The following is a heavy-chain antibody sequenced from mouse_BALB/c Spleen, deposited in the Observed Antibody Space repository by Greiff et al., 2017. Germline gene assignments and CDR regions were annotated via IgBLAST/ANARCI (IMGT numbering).Heavy chain of an antibody. J-gene: IGHJ4*01. CDR1: GFTFSSYA. Sequence: EVKLMESGGGLVKPGGSLKLSCAASGFTFSSYAMSWVRQTPEKRLEWVASISSGGSTYYPDSVKGRFTISRDNARNILYLQMSSLRSEDTAMYYCARLGDGSSLYYAMDYWGQGTSVTVSS. CDR3: ARLGDGSSLYYAMDY. D-gene: IGHD2-3*01. CDR2: ISSGGST. V-gene: IGHV5-6-5*01.